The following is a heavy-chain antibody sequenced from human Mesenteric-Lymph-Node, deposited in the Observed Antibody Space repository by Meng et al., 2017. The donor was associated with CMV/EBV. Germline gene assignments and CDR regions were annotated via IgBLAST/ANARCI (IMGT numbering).Heavy chain of an antibody. CDR1: GFTFSSYS. V-gene: IGHV3-7*01. Sequence: GESLKISCAASGFTFSSYSMNWVRQAPGKGLEWVANIKQDGSEKYYVDSVKGRFTISRDNAKNSLYLQMNSLRAEDTAVYYCTAFDIVVVPAAIGLWGQGTLVTVSS. J-gene: IGHJ5*02. CDR2: IKQDGSEK. CDR3: TAFDIVVVPAAIGL. D-gene: IGHD2-2*01.